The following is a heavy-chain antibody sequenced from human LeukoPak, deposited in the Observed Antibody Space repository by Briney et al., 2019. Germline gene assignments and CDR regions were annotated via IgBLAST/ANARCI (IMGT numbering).Heavy chain of an antibody. CDR1: GGSISSSSYY. CDR3: ARLRSYGDYVRDY. CDR2: IYYSGST. V-gene: IGHV4-39*01. D-gene: IGHD4-17*01. Sequence: PSETLSLTCTVSGGSISSSSYYWGWIRQPPGKGLEWIGSIYYSGSTYYNPSLKSRVTISVDTSKNQFSLKLSSVTAADTAVYYRARLRSYGDYVRDYWGQGTLVTVSS. J-gene: IGHJ4*02.